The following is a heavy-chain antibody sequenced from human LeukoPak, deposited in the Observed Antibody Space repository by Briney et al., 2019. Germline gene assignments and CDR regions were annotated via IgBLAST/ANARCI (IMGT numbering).Heavy chain of an antibody. CDR3: ARGIRYFDSDY. CDR1: GYSISSGYY. D-gene: IGHD3-9*01. Sequence: SETLSLTCTVSGYSISSGYYWSWIRQPPGKGLEWIGYIYYSGSTNYNPSLKSRVTISVDTSKNQFSLKLSSVTAADTAVYYCARGIRYFDSDYWGQGTLVTVSS. J-gene: IGHJ4*02. V-gene: IGHV4-61*01. CDR2: IYYSGST.